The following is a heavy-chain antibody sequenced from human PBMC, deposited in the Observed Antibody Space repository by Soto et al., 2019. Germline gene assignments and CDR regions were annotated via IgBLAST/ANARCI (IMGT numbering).Heavy chain of an antibody. V-gene: IGHV4-34*01. CDR3: AREYGDYGVIDY. D-gene: IGHD4-17*01. CDR1: GGSFSGYY. J-gene: IGHJ4*02. CDR2: INHSGST. Sequence: QVQLQQWGAGLLKPSETLSLTCAVYGGSFSGYYWSWIRQPPGKGLEWIGEINHSGSTNYNPSLKSRVTIAVDASMNQFSLKLRSVTAADTAVYYCAREYGDYGVIDYWGQGTLVTVSS.